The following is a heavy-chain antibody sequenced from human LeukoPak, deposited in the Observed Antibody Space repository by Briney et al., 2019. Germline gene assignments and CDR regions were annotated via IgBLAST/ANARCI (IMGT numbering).Heavy chain of an antibody. D-gene: IGHD5-18*01. J-gene: IGHJ4*02. Sequence: SETLSLTCTVSHGSTSSYYWSWIRQPPGKGLEWIGYISYSGSSNYSPSLKSRVTISVDTSKKQFSLKLSSVTAADTAVYYYARAGGYSYGYGFDYWGQGTLVTVSS. V-gene: IGHV4-59*08. CDR1: HGSTSSYY. CDR3: ARAGGYSYGYGFDY. CDR2: ISYSGSS.